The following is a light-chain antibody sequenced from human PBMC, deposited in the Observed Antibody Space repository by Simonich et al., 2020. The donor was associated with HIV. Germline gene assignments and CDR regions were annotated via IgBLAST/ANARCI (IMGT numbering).Light chain of an antibody. CDR2: DAS. V-gene: IGKV3-11*01. J-gene: IGKJ4*01. Sequence: EIVMTQSPATLSLSPGERATLSCRASQSVSSHLAWYQQNPGQAPRLLIYDASNRATGIPARFSGSGSGTDFTLTISSLEPEDFAVYYCQQRSNWLTFGGGTKVEIK. CDR3: QQRSNWLT. CDR1: QSVSSH.